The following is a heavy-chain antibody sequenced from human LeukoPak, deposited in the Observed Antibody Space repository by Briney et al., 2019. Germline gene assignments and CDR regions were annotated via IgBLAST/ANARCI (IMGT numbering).Heavy chain of an antibody. CDR2: IYSGGST. J-gene: IGHJ4*02. Sequence: PGGSLRLSCAASGFTVSSNYMSWVRQAPGKGLEWVSVIYSGGSTYYADSVKGRFTISRDNSKNTLYLQMNSLRAEDTAGYYCARPYDSSGYYLFGLGYWGQGTLVTVSS. CDR3: ARPYDSSGYYLFGLGY. D-gene: IGHD3-22*01. CDR1: GFTVSSNY. V-gene: IGHV3-53*01.